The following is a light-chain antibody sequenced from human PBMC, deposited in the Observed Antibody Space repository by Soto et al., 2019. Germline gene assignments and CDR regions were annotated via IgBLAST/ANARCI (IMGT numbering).Light chain of an antibody. Sequence: QSVLTQPASVSGSPGQSITFSCTVTRSDIGFYNYVSWYQQHPGKAPKLLIYDVDNRPSGVSNRFSGSKSGNTASLTISGLQAEDEADYYCSSYTTSSTLVFGGGTKLTVL. CDR1: RSDIGFYNY. CDR3: SSYTTSSTLV. CDR2: DVD. J-gene: IGLJ2*01. V-gene: IGLV2-14*03.